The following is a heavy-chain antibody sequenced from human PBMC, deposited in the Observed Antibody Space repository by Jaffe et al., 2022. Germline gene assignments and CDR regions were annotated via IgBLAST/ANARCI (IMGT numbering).Heavy chain of an antibody. D-gene: IGHD3-10*01. CDR2: IDWDDDK. Sequence: QVTLRESGPALVKPTQTLTLTCTFSGFSLSTSGMCVSWVRQPPGKALEWLALIDWDDDKYYSTSLKTRLTISKDTSKNQVVLTMTNMDPVDTATYYCARIAPDAVRGVINDLAPYYYYYMDVWGKGTTVTVSS. V-gene: IGHV2-70*20. CDR3: ARIAPDAVRGVINDLAPYYYYYMDV. J-gene: IGHJ6*03. CDR1: GFSLSTSGMC.